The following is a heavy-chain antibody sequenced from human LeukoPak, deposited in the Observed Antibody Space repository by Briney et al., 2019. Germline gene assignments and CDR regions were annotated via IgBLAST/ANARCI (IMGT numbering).Heavy chain of an antibody. CDR1: GYTFTSYG. V-gene: IGHV1-18*01. J-gene: IGHJ3*02. D-gene: IGHD2-2*01. CDR2: ISAYNGNT. Sequence: ASVKVSCKASGYTFTSYGISWVRQAPGQGLEWMGWISAYNGNTNYAQKLQGRVTMTTDTSTSTAYMELRSLRSDDTAVYYCARDLVTYCSSTSCYPPAAAFDIWGQGTMVTVSS. CDR3: ARDLVTYCSSTSCYPPAAAFDI.